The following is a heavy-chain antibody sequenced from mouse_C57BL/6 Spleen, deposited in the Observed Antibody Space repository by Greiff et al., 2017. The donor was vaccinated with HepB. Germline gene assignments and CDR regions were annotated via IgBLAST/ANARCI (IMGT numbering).Heavy chain of an antibody. CDR1: GFSFTSYG. CDR3: ARNGYDYDGAWFAY. V-gene: IGHV2-2*01. J-gene: IGHJ3*01. CDR2: IWSGGST. D-gene: IGHD2-4*01. Sequence: QVQLKESGPGLVQPSQSLSITCTVSGFSFTSYGVHWVRQSPGKGLEWLGVIWSGGSTDYNAAFISRLSISKDNSKSQVFFKMNSLQADDTAIYYCARNGYDYDGAWFAYWGQGTLVTVSA.